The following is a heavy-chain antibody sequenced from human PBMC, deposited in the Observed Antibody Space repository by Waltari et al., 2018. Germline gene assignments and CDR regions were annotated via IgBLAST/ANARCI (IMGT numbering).Heavy chain of an antibody. V-gene: IGHV3-7*01. Sequence: EVQLVESGGGLVQPGGSLSLSCAASGFIFTSFWTSWVRQAPGKGLDWVANINEDGSRIYYLDSVKGRFTISRDNAKNSLSLQMNRLRAEDTAVYYCVRGIDQWGQGTLVTVSS. CDR1: GFIFTSFW. CDR3: VRGIDQ. J-gene: IGHJ4*02. CDR2: INEDGSRI.